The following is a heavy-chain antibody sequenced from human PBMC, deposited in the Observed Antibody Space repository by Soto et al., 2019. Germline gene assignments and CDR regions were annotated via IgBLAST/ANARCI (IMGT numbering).Heavy chain of an antibody. D-gene: IGHD5-18*01. J-gene: IGHJ4*02. V-gene: IGHV3-30-3*01. CDR3: AREAAMVSFDY. CDR1: GGTFSSYA. Sequence: GGSLRLSCAASGGTFSSYAMHWVRQAPGKGLECVAVISYDGSNKYYADSVKGRFTISRDNSKNTLYLQMNSLRAEDTAVYYCAREAAMVSFDYWGQGPLVTVSS. CDR2: ISYDGSNK.